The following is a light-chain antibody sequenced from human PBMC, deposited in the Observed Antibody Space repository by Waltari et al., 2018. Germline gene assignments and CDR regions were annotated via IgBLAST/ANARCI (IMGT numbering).Light chain of an antibody. CDR2: DAS. V-gene: IGKV3-11*01. CDR3: LQRSLWPWT. Sequence: IVLTQSPATLSLSPGERATLSFRASQTVSTYLAWFQQKPGQAPRLLFYDASNRAPGIPARFSGSGSGTDFSLTISSLEPEDFAVYYCLQRSLWPWTFGQGTKVAVK. J-gene: IGKJ1*01. CDR1: QTVSTY.